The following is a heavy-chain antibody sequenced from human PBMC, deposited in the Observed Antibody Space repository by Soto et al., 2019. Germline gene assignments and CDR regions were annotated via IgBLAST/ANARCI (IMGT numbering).Heavy chain of an antibody. Sequence: EVQLVESGGGLVQPGGSLRLACAASGFTLSNYWMVWVRQAPGKGLEWVANIKEDGSEKNYGDSVKWRFSISRDNAKNSVYLQTNSLRVEDTAVYYCGRDRTPESSVAWYDAFDIWGQGTMITVS. D-gene: IGHD6-13*01. CDR1: GFTLSNYW. J-gene: IGHJ3*02. CDR3: GRDRTPESSVAWYDAFDI. V-gene: IGHV3-7*01. CDR2: IKEDGSEK.